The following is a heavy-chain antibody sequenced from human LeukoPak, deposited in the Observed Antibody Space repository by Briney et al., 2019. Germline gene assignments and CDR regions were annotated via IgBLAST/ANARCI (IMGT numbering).Heavy chain of an antibody. D-gene: IGHD1-26*01. CDR3: AKVGGSIVDY. CDR2: ISGSGGTT. J-gene: IGHJ4*02. Sequence: GGSLRLSCAASGFTFSSYAMSWVRQAPGKGLDWVSGISGSGGTTYYADSVKGRFTVSRDNSKNTLYLQMNSLRAEDTAVYYCAKVGGSIVDYWGQGTLVAVSS. V-gene: IGHV3-23*01. CDR1: GFTFSSYA.